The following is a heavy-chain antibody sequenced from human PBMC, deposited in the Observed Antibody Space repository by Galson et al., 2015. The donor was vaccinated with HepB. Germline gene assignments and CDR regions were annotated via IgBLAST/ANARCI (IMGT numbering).Heavy chain of an antibody. J-gene: IGHJ5*02. CDR3: ARDSSGWYNWFDP. CDR2: ISSSSSYI. Sequence: SLRLSCAASGFTFSSYSMNWVRQAPGKGLEWVSSISSSSSYIYYADSVKGRFTISRDNAKNSLYLQMNSLRAEDTAVYYCARDSSGWYNWFDPWGQGTLVTVSS. V-gene: IGHV3-21*01. CDR1: GFTFSSYS. D-gene: IGHD6-19*01.